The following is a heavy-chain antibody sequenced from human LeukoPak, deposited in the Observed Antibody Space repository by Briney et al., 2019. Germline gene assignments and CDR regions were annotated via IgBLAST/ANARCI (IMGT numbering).Heavy chain of an antibody. Sequence: SETLSLTCTVSGGSISSYSWSWIRQPPGKGLEWIGYMYSRGSTNDNPSLKRRVTISRETSKNQLSLKVTSVTAADTAMYYCARHVDTAMALDYWGQGTLVTVSS. CDR1: GGSISSYS. V-gene: IGHV4-59*08. D-gene: IGHD5-18*01. J-gene: IGHJ4*02. CDR3: ARHVDTAMALDY. CDR2: MYSRGST.